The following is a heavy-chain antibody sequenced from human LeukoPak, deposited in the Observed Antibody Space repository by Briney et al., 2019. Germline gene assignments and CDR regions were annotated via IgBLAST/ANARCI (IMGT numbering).Heavy chain of an antibody. Sequence: SETLSLTCTVSGGSISSYYWIWIRQPPGKGLEWIGYMYYSGITNYNPSLESRVTMSVDTSKNHFSLKLSSVTAADTAVYYCAGRVGDSAFDIWGPGTMVTVSS. D-gene: IGHD1-26*01. V-gene: IGHV4-59*08. CDR1: GGSISSYY. CDR2: MYYSGIT. J-gene: IGHJ3*02. CDR3: AGRVGDSAFDI.